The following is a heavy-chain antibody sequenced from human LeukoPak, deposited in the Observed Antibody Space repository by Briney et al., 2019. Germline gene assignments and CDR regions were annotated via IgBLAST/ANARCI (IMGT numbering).Heavy chain of an antibody. J-gene: IGHJ6*02. Sequence: GGSLRLSCAASGFTFSSYSMNWVRQAPGKGLEWVSSISSSSSYIYYADSVKGRFTISRDNAKNSLYLQMNSLRAEDTAVYYCARDKPAAMTYYYYGMDVWGQGTTVTVSS. CDR2: ISSSSSYI. D-gene: IGHD2-2*01. CDR3: ARDKPAAMTYYYYGMDV. CDR1: GFTFSSYS. V-gene: IGHV3-21*01.